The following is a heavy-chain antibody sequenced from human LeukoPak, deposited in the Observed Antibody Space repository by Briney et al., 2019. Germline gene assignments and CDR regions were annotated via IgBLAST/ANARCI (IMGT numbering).Heavy chain of an antibody. D-gene: IGHD3-10*01. J-gene: IGHJ4*02. CDR1: GGSISSYY. CDR3: ASGWGYYYGSGSYYALDY. V-gene: IGHV4-59*08. CDR2: IYYSGST. Sequence: PSETLSLTCTVSGGSISSYYWSWIRQPPGKGLEWIGYIYYSGSTNYNPSLKSRVTISVDTSKNQFSLKLSSVTAADTAVYYCASGWGYYYGSGSYYALDYWGQGTLVTVSS.